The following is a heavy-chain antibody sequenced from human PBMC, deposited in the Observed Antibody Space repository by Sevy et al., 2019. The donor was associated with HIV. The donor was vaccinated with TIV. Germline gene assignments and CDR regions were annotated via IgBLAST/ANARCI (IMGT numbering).Heavy chain of an antibody. J-gene: IGHJ4*02. CDR2: IKQDGSEK. V-gene: IGHV3-7*03. D-gene: IGHD3-22*01. CDR3: ARDRAYYYDSSGYWCDY. CDR1: GFTLSSYW. Sequence: GGSLRLSCAASGFTLSSYWMSWVRQAPGKGLEWVANIKQDGSEKYYVNSVKGRFTISRDNAKNSLYLQMNSLRAEDTAVYYCARDRAYYYDSSGYWCDYWGQGTLVTVSS.